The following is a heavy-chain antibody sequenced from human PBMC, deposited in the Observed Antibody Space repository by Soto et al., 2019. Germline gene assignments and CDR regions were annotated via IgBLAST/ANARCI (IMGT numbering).Heavy chain of an antibody. V-gene: IGHV1-69*02. CDR3: ASIAVAGNGLNWFDP. CDR1: GGTFSSYT. D-gene: IGHD6-19*01. J-gene: IGHJ5*02. CDR2: IIPILGIA. Sequence: QVQVVQSGAEVKKPGSSVKVSCKASGGTFSSYTISWVRQAPGQGLEWMGRIIPILGIANYAQKFQGRVTITADKSTSTAYMELSSLRSEDTAVYYCASIAVAGNGLNWFDPWGQGTLVTVSS.